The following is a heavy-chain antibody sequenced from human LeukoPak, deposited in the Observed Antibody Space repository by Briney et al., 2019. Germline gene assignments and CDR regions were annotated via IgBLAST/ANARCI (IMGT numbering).Heavy chain of an antibody. Sequence: PSGTLSLTCAVSGGSFSGYYGSGSRQPPGKGLEWSGEINHSGSTNYNPSRKSRVTIPVDTSKNQFSLKLSSVTGADTAVYYCARGFWDYNFDYWRQGTLVTVSS. D-gene: IGHD3/OR15-3a*01. CDR2: INHSGST. CDR3: ARGFWDYNFDY. V-gene: IGHV4-34*01. CDR1: GGSFSGYY. J-gene: IGHJ4*02.